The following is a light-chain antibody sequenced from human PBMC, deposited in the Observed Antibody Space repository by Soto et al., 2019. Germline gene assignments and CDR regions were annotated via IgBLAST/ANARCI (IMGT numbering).Light chain of an antibody. V-gene: IGKV1-5*03. CDR1: QSISSW. Sequence: DIQMTQSPSTLSASIGDRVTITCRASQSVSQSISSWLAWFQQKPGRAPKLLIYKASTLKTGVPSRFSGSGSGTEFTLTISSLQPDDFATYYCQQYKSYPYTFGQGTKLEIK. CDR2: KAS. CDR3: QQYKSYPYT. J-gene: IGKJ2*01.